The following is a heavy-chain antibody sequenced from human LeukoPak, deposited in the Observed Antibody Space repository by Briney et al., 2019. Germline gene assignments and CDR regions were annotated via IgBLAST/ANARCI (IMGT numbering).Heavy chain of an antibody. CDR2: IYSGGST. CDR3: ARDGGASGYYHYYGMDV. J-gene: IGHJ6*02. CDR1: GFTVSSNY. V-gene: IGHV3-66*01. D-gene: IGHD1-26*01. Sequence: GGSLRLSCAASGFTVSSNYMSWVRQAPGKGLEWVSAIYSGGSTYYADSVKGRFTISRDNSKNTLYLQMDSLRAEDTAVYYCARDGGASGYYHYYGMDVWGQGTTVTVSS.